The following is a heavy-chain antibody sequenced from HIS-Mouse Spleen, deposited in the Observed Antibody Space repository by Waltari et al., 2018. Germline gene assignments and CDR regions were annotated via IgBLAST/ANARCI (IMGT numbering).Heavy chain of an antibody. J-gene: IGHJ4*02. D-gene: IGHD5-18*01. CDR2: MNPNSGNT. CDR1: GYTFHSYY. Sequence: QVQLVQSGAEVKKPGASLKVSCTASGYTFHSYYSHWVRTATGKGLEWTGWMNPNSGNTGYAQKFQGRVTMTRNTSISTAYMELSSLRSEDTAVYYCARLIGYSYGCYFDYWGQGTLVTVSS. V-gene: IGHV1-8*01. CDR3: ARLIGYSYGCYFDY.